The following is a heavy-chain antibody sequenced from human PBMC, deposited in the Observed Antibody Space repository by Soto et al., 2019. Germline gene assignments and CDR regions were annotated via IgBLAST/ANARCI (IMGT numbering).Heavy chain of an antibody. CDR1: GGSISSGGYY. CDR2: IYYSGST. CDR3: ARGVAAYARLGFDY. D-gene: IGHD6-13*01. Sequence: SETLSLTCTVSGGSISSGGYYWSWIRQHPGKGLEWIGYIYYSGSTYYNPSLKSRVTISVDTSKNQFSLKLSSVTAADTAVYYCARGVAAYARLGFDYWGQGTLVTVSS. J-gene: IGHJ4*02. V-gene: IGHV4-31*03.